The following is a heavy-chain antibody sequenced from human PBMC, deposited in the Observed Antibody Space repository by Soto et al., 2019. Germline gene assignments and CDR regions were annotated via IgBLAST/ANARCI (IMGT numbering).Heavy chain of an antibody. J-gene: IGHJ6*02. Sequence: QVQLVQSGAEVKKPGSSVKVSCKASGGTFSSYAISWVRQAPGQGLEWMGGIIPIFGTANYAQKFQGRVTITXXEXTXXAYMELSSLRSEDTAVYYCARDPRYSNYGNYGMDVWGQGTTVTVSS. CDR2: IIPIFGTA. D-gene: IGHD4-4*01. V-gene: IGHV1-69*05. CDR1: GGTFSSYA. CDR3: ARDPRYSNYGNYGMDV.